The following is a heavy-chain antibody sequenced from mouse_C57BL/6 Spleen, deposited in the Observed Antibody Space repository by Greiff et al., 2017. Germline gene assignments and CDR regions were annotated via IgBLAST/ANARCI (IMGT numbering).Heavy chain of an antibody. Sequence: VQLQESGAEPARPGASVKLSCKASGYSFTSYSISWVKQSTGQGLEWIGEIYPSYGTTNYNQKFKGKATLTADKSSSTAYMQLNSLTSEDSAVYFCARYGFAYYYAMCDRGHGPSVT. CDR1: GYSFTSYS. J-gene: IGHJ4*01. CDR3: ARYGFAYYYAMCD. CDR2: IYPSYGTT. V-gene: IGHV1-81*01. D-gene: IGHD1-1*01.